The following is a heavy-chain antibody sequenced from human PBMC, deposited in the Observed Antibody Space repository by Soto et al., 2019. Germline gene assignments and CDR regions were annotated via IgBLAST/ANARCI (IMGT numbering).Heavy chain of an antibody. V-gene: IGHV3-7*01. D-gene: IGHD6-19*01. J-gene: IGHJ4*02. CDR2: IKQDGSEK. CDR3: AKHEGSGWYEGFDY. CDR1: GFIFSNYW. Sequence: GGSLRLSCAASGFIFSNYWMSWVRQAPGKGLEWVANIKQDGSEKYYVDSVKGRFTISRDNAKNSLYLQMKSLRAEDTAVYYCAKHEGSGWYEGFDYWGQGTLVTVSS.